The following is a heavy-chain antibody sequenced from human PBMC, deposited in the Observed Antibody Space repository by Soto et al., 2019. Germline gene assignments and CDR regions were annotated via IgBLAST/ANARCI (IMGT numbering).Heavy chain of an antibody. D-gene: IGHD5-18*01. CDR2: TSDDGDIQ. V-gene: IGHV3-30-3*01. Sequence: GSLRLSCAASGXDFRKYAMHWVRQSPGKGPEWVAITSDDGDIQYYADSVKGRFTISRDNSKNTLYLQMTTLRSEDAAVYFCARAVDAAMDPLDYWGQGTLVTVSS. J-gene: IGHJ4*02. CDR3: ARAVDAAMDPLDY. CDR1: GXDFRKYA.